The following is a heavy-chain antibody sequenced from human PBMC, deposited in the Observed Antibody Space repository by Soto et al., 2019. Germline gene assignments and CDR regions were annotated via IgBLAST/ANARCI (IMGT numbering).Heavy chain of an antibody. CDR1: GDSVSSNSAA. CDR2: TYYRSKWYN. D-gene: IGHD2-2*02. V-gene: IGHV6-1*01. Sequence: SQTLSLTCAISGDSVSSNSAAWNWIRQSPSRGLEWLGRTYYRSKWYNDYAVSVKSRITINPDTSKNQFSLQLNSVTPEDTAVYYCARELHDVVVVPAAIWRRRDYYYGMDVWGQGTTVTVSS. J-gene: IGHJ6*02. CDR3: ARELHDVVVVPAAIWRRRDYYYGMDV.